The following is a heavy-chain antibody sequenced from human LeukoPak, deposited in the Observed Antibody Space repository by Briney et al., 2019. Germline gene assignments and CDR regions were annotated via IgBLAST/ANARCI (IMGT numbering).Heavy chain of an antibody. Sequence: ASVKVSCKASGYTFTSYDINWVRQATGQGLEWMGWMNPNSGNTGYAQKFQGRVTMTRNTSISTAYMELSSLRSEDTAVYYCARVMAAAGQVFDYWGQGTLVTVSS. CDR2: MNPNSGNT. CDR1: GYTFTSYD. D-gene: IGHD6-13*01. V-gene: IGHV1-8*01. CDR3: ARVMAAAGQVFDY. J-gene: IGHJ4*02.